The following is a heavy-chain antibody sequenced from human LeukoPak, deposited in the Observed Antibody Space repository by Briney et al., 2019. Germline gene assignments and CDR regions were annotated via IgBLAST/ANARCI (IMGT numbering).Heavy chain of an antibody. J-gene: IGHJ4*02. CDR1: GFTFSSYA. D-gene: IGHD2-15*01. CDR3: AKDWVQLLPLYYFDY. V-gene: IGHV3-23*01. CDR2: ISGSGGSI. Sequence: PGGSLRLSCAASGFTFSSYAMSWVRQAPGKGLEWVSAISGSGGSIYYADSVKGRFTISRDNSKNTLYLQMNSLRAEDTAVYYCAKDWVQLLPLYYFDYWGQGTLVTVSS.